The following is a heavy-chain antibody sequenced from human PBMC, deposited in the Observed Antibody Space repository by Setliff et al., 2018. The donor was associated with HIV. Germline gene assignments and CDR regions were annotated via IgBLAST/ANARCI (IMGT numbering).Heavy chain of an antibody. Sequence: SETLSLTCTVSGYSINSGYFWCWIRQPPWKGLEWIGSIWHSGNTYYNPSLKSRVTISVDTSKNQSSLKLSSVTAADTAVYYCARAIEDVLRYFDWLSPYYYGMDVWGQGTTVTVSS. CDR3: ARAIEDVLRYFDWLSPYYYGMDV. CDR1: GYSINSGYF. CDR2: IWHSGNT. J-gene: IGHJ6*02. D-gene: IGHD3-9*01. V-gene: IGHV4-38-2*02.